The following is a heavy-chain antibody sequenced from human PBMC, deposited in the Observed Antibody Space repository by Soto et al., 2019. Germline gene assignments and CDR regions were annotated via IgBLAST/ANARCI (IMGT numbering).Heavy chain of an antibody. CDR1: GFTVSSNY. CDR2: IYSGGST. D-gene: IGHD6-13*01. J-gene: IGHJ6*02. Sequence: EVQLVESGGGLIQPGGSLRLSCAASGFTVSSNYMSWVRQAPGKGLEWVSVIYSGGSTYYADSVKGRFTISRDNSKNTRYFQITSLRAEDTAVYYCAGGVAAAGLYFSYGMDGWGQGTTVTVSS. CDR3: AGGVAAAGLYFSYGMDG. V-gene: IGHV3-53*01.